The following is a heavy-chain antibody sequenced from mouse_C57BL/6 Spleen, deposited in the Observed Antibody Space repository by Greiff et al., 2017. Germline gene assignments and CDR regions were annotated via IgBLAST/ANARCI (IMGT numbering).Heavy chain of an antibody. D-gene: IGHD2-3*01. J-gene: IGHJ4*01. CDR2: IWSDGST. Sequence: VQLQQSGPGLVAPSQSLSITCTVSGFSLTSYGVHWVRQPPGKGLEWLVVIWSDGSTTYNSALKSRLSISKDNSKSQVFLKMNSPQTDDTAMYYCARHGEMVYYAMDYWGQGTSVTVSS. V-gene: IGHV2-6-1*01. CDR1: GFSLTSYG. CDR3: ARHGEMVYYAMDY.